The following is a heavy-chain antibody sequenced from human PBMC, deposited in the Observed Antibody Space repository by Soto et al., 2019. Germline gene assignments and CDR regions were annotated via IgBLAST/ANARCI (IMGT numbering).Heavy chain of an antibody. CDR3: ARDSGYYDRSGSPLLA. D-gene: IGHD3-22*01. Sequence: QVQLVQSGAEVKKPGSSVKVSCKASGGTFSSYAISWVRQAPGQGLEWMGGIIPIFGTANYAQKFQGRVTITADEPPSTASLELSSLRSEDTAVYYCARDSGYYDRSGSPLLAWGQGTLVTVSS. J-gene: IGHJ5*02. CDR2: IIPIFGTA. V-gene: IGHV1-69*12. CDR1: GGTFSSYA.